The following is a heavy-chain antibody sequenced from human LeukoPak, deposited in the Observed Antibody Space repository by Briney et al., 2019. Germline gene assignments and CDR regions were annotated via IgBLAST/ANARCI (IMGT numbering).Heavy chain of an antibody. D-gene: IGHD1-26*01. CDR1: GFTFSSYG. V-gene: IGHV3-30*02. CDR3: AVVGAKDY. J-gene: IGHJ4*02. CDR2: IRYDGSNK. Sequence: GGSLRLSCAASGFTFSSYGMHWVRQAPGKGLEWVAFIRYDGSNKYYADSVMGRFTISRDNAKNSLYLQMNSLRAEDTAVYYCAVVGAKDYWGQGTLVTVSS.